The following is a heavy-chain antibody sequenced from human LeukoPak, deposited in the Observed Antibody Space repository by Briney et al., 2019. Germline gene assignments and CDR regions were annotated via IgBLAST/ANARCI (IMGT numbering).Heavy chain of an antibody. Sequence: SETLSLTCAVSGGSISSGVYSWSWIRQPPGKGLEWIGHIYHSGSTYYNPSLKSRVTISVDRSKNQFSLKPSSVTAADTAVYYCARDFLGLSGYASYWYFDLWGRGTLVTVSS. J-gene: IGHJ2*01. CDR3: ARDFLGLSGYASYWYFDL. CDR2: IYHSGST. D-gene: IGHD5-12*01. CDR1: GGSISSGVYS. V-gene: IGHV4-30-2*01.